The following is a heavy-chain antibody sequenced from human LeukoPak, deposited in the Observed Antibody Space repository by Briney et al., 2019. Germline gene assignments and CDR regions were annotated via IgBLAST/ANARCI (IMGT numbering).Heavy chain of an antibody. CDR2: IYYSGST. D-gene: IGHD2-15*01. V-gene: IGHV4-59*12. Sequence: KTSETLSLTCTVSGGSISSYYWSWIRQPPGKGLEWIGYIYYSGSTNYNPSLKSRVTISVDTSKNQFSLKLSSVTAADTAVYYCARGAVVVAATRFDPWGQGTLVTVSS. CDR1: GGSISSYY. J-gene: IGHJ5*02. CDR3: ARGAVVVAATRFDP.